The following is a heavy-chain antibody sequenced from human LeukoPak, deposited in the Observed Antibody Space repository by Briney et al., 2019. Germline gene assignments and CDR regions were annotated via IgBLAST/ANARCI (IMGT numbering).Heavy chain of an antibody. CDR3: ARALDYSNHGWFDP. J-gene: IGHJ5*02. CDR2: IYHSGST. V-gene: IGHV4-38-2*02. CDR1: GYSISSGYY. Sequence: SETLSLTCTVSGYSISSGYYWGWIRQPPGKGLEWIGSIYHSGSTYYNPSLKSRVTISVDTSKNQFSLKLSSVTAADTAVYYCARALDYSNHGWFDPWGQGTLVTVSS. D-gene: IGHD4-11*01.